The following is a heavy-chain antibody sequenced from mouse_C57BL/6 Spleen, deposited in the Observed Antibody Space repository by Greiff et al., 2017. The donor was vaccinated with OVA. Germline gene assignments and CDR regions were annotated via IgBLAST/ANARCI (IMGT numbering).Heavy chain of an antibody. V-gene: IGHV5-9-1*02. CDR1: GFTFSSYA. CDR2: ISSGGDYI. D-gene: IGHD2-5*01. CDR3: TRPYSNYAMDY. J-gene: IGHJ4*01. Sequence: EVQRVESGEGLVKPGGSLKLSCAASGFTFSSYAMSWVRQTPEKRLEWVAYISSGGDYIYYADTVKGRFTISRDNARNTLYLQMSSLKSEDTAMYYCTRPYSNYAMDYWGQGTSVTVSS.